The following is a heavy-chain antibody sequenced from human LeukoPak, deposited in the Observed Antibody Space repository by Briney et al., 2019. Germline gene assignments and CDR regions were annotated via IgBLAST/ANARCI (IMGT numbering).Heavy chain of an antibody. CDR1: GGSFSGYY. Sequence: PSETLSLTCAVYGGSFSGYYWSWIRQPLGKGLEWIGEINHSGSTNYNPSLKSQVTISVDTSKDQFSLKLSSVTAADTAVYYCARAPRIAAHHFYYWGQGTLVTVSS. CDR3: ARAPRIAAHHFYY. V-gene: IGHV4-34*01. CDR2: INHSGST. D-gene: IGHD6-6*01. J-gene: IGHJ4*02.